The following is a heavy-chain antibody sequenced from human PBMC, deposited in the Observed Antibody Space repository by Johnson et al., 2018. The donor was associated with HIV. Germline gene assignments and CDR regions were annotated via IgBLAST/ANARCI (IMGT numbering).Heavy chain of an antibody. CDR1: GFTFSDYY. CDR2: IYSGGTT. D-gene: IGHD4-17*01. V-gene: IGHV3-66*01. J-gene: IGHJ3*02. Sequence: VQLVESGGGLVKPGGSLRLSCAASGFTFSDYYMSWIRQAPGQGLEWVSVIYSGGTTYYADSVKGRFIISRDNSKNTLYLQMNSLRAEDTAVYYCAKGGVTTLDAFDIWGQGTMVTVSS. CDR3: AKGGVTTLDAFDI.